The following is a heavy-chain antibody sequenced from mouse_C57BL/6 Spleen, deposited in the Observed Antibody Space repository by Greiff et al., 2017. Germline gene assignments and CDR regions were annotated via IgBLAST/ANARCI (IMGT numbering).Heavy chain of an antibody. CDR1: GYTFSDYG. Sequence: EVQLVESGGGLVKPGGSLKLSCAASGYTFSDYGMHWVRQAPEKGLEWVAYISSGSSNTYYADTVKGRFTIARDNATNTLYLQMTSLRSEDTALYYCARDYYCSSYDFGGWGQGATVSVSS. D-gene: IGHD1-1*01. J-gene: IGHJ2*01. CDR3: ARDYYCSSYDFGG. CDR2: ISSGSSNT. V-gene: IGHV5-17*01.